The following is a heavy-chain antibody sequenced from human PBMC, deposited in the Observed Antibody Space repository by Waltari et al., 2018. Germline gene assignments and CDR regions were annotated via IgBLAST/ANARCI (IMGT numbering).Heavy chain of an antibody. CDR2: ISYNGAT. CDR3: ATYIGASVGTAAFDV. V-gene: IGHV4-39*01. J-gene: IGHJ3*01. CDR1: GGSLTTNRHY. Sequence: QLQLQESGPGWVKPSETLALSCSVFGGSLTTNRHYWGWIRQPPGQGLEWIGTISYNGATYSSPSLRGRLTLSRDTTMNQLSLKLGSVTAADTAVYYCATYIGASVGTAAFDVWGQGTMVTVSS. D-gene: IGHD5-12*01.